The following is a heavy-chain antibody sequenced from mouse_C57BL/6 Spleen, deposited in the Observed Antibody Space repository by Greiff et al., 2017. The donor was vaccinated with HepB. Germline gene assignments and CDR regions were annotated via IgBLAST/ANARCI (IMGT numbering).Heavy chain of an antibody. D-gene: IGHD4-1*01. CDR1: GYSITSGYY. CDR3: ARVTGRDYYAMDY. J-gene: IGHJ4*01. Sequence: DVQLQESGPGLVKPSQSLSLTCSVTGYSITSGYYWNWIRQFPGNKLEWMGYISYDGSNNYNPSLKNRISITRDTSKNQFFLKLNSVTTEDTATYYCARVTGRDYYAMDYWGQGTSVTVSS. CDR2: ISYDGSN. V-gene: IGHV3-6*01.